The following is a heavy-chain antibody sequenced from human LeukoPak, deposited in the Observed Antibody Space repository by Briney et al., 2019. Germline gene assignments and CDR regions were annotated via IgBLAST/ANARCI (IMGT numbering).Heavy chain of an antibody. CDR2: ISSSSSYI. CDR3: ARRGGTVDAFDI. D-gene: IGHD1-1*01. CDR1: KFTFSSYG. V-gene: IGHV3-21*01. Sequence: PGGSLRLSCAASKFTFSSYGMNWVRQAPGKGLEWVSSISSSSSYIYYADSVKGRFTISRDNAKNSLYLQMNSLRAEDTAVYYCARRGGTVDAFDIWGQGTMVTVSS. J-gene: IGHJ3*02.